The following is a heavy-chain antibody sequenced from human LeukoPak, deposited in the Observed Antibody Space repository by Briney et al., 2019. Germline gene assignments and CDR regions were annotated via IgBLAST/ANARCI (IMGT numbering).Heavy chain of an antibody. J-gene: IGHJ5*02. D-gene: IGHD3-22*01. Sequence: SETLSLICTVSGGSITSRSYFWGWIRQPPGKGLEWIGSVYYTGNPYYNPSLKSRVTISIDTSENQVSLTMTSVTAADTAIYFCARHEPSSFYYESRGNWFDPWGQGTLVTVSS. CDR2: VYYTGNP. CDR3: ARHEPSSFYYESRGNWFDP. V-gene: IGHV4-39*01. CDR1: GGSITSRSYF.